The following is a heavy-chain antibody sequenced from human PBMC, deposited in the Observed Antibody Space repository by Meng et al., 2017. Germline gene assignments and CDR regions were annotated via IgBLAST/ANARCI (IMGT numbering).Heavy chain of an antibody. CDR2: INHSGST. D-gene: IGHD4-11*01. CDR1: GGSFSGYY. Sequence: GSLRLSCAVYGGSFSGYYWSWIRQPPGKGLEWIREINHSGSTNYNPSLKSRVTISVDTSKNQFPLKLSSVTAAATAVYYWARERVTTMALEPWGQGTLVTVSS. V-gene: IGHV4-34*01. J-gene: IGHJ5*02. CDR3: ARERVTTMALEP.